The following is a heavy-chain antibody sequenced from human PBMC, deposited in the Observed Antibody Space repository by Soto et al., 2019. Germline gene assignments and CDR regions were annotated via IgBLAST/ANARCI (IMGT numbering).Heavy chain of an antibody. Sequence: ASVKVSCKASGYTFTSYGFAWVRQAPGQGLEWMGWISAYNDNTNYAQKFQGRVTMTTDTSTSTAYMELRSLRSDDTAVYYCARAQRPSYPNTGYYRWDYWGQGTLVTVSS. J-gene: IGHJ4*02. CDR2: ISAYNDNT. D-gene: IGHD3-9*01. CDR1: GYTFTSYG. CDR3: ARAQRPSYPNTGYYRWDY. V-gene: IGHV1-18*01.